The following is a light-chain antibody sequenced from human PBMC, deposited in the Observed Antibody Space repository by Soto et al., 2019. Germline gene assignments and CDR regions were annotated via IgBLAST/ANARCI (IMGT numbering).Light chain of an antibody. CDR3: SSYTSTYTYV. J-gene: IGLJ1*01. V-gene: IGLV2-14*01. CDR2: DVS. CDR1: SSDVGGYSY. Sequence: QSVLTQPASVSGSPGQSITISCTGTSSDVGGYSYVSWYQQHPGKAPKLMIYDVSNRPSGVSDRFSGSKSGNTASLTISGLQAEDEADFYCSSYTSTYTYVFGTGTKVTVL.